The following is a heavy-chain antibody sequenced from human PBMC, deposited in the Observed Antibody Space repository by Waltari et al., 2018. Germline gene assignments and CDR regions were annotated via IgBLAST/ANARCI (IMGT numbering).Heavy chain of an antibody. CDR1: GYSISSGYY. CDR3: ARCEDWFDP. Sequence: QVQLQESGPGLVKPSETLSLTCAVSGYSISSGYYWGWIRQPPGKGLEWIGSIYHSGSTYYNPSHKSRVTISVDTSKNQFSLKLSSVTAADTAVYYCARCEDWFDPWGQGTLVTVSS. J-gene: IGHJ5*02. CDR2: IYHSGST. V-gene: IGHV4-38-2*01.